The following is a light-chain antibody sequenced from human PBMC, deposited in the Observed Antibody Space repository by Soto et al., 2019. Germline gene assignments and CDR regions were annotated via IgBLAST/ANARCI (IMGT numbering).Light chain of an antibody. J-gene: IGKJ1*01. CDR2: GAS. V-gene: IGKV4-1*01. CDR3: QQYYTIPWT. Sequence: DIVMTQSPDSLAVSLGEMATINCKSSQTLLYRSSKQKYLAWYQHKPGQPPNLLIYGASTRESGVTDRFSGSGSETDFTLTISSLQAEDVAVYYCQQYYTIPWTFGQGTRVEIK. CDR1: QTLLYRSSKQKY.